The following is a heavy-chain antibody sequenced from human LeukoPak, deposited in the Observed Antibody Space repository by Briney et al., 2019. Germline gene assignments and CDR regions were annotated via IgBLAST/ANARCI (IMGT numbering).Heavy chain of an antibody. V-gene: IGHV1-8*01. CDR1: GYTFTSYD. J-gene: IGHJ4*02. CDR3: ARGQRTMGSSSWYDAPWG. CDR2: MNPNSGNT. Sequence: RASVKVSCKASGYTFTSYDINWVRQATGQGLEWMGWMNPNSGNTGYAQKFQGRVTMTRNTSISTAYMELSSLRSEDTAVYYCARGQRTMGSSSWYDAPWGWGQGTLVTVSS. D-gene: IGHD6-13*01.